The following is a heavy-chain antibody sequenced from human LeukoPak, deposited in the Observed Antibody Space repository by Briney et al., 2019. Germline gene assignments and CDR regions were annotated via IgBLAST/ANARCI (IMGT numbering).Heavy chain of an antibody. J-gene: IGHJ4*02. CDR2: IWYDGSNK. D-gene: IGHD6-19*01. CDR3: ARRTYSSGCDY. CDR1: GFTFSSYG. Sequence: PGRSLRLSCAASGFTFSSYGMPWVRQAPGKGLEWVAVIWYDGSNKYYADSVKGRFTISRDNSKNTLYLQMNSLRAEDTAVYYCARRTYSSGCDYWGQGTLVTVSS. V-gene: IGHV3-33*01.